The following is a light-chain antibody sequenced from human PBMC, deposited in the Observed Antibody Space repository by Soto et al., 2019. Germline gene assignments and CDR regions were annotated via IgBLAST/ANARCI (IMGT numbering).Light chain of an antibody. V-gene: IGKV1-5*01. CDR1: QSISSW. Sequence: DIQMTQSPSTLSASVGDRVTITCRASQSISSWLAWYQQKPGKAPKLLIYDAATLESGVPSRFSGSGSGTEFTLSVSSLQPDDFATYYCQQSFSSLLSFGGGTQVEIK. J-gene: IGKJ4*01. CDR2: DAA. CDR3: QQSFSSLLS.